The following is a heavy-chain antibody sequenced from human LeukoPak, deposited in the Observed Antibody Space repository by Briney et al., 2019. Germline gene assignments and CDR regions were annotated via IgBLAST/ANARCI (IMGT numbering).Heavy chain of an antibody. CDR2: ISGSGGST. Sequence: GGSLRLSCAASGFTFSSYAMSWVRQAPGKRLEWVSAISGSGGSTYYADSVKGRFTISRDNSKNTLYLQMNSLRAEDTAVYYCAREGGDDYGGKLALGYWGQGTLVTVSS. D-gene: IGHD4-23*01. CDR3: AREGGDDYGGKLALGY. V-gene: IGHV3-23*01. CDR1: GFTFSSYA. J-gene: IGHJ4*02.